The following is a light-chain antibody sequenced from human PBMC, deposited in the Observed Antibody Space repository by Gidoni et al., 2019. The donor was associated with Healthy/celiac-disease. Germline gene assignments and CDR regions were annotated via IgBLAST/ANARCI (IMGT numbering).Light chain of an antibody. Sequence: QSALTQPASVSGSPGQSITISCTGTSSDVGGCNYVSWYQQHPGKAPNLMIYDVSNRPSGVSNRFSGSKSGNTASLTISGLQAEDEADYYCSSYTSSSTLVFGGGTKLTVL. CDR2: DVS. V-gene: IGLV2-14*01. J-gene: IGLJ2*01. CDR1: SSDVGGCNY. CDR3: SSYTSSSTLV.